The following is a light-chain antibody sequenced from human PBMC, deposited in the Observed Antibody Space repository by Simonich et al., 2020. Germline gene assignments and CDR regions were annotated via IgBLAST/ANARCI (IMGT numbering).Light chain of an antibody. Sequence: NFMLTQPHSVSESPGKTVTISCTRSSGSIASNYVQWYQQRPGSSPTTVIYEDNQSPAGFPDRCSGSIDSSSNSASLTISGLKTEDEADYYCQSYDSSNQVFGGGTKLTVL. CDR1: SGSIASNY. CDR2: EDN. V-gene: IGLV6-57*01. J-gene: IGLJ2*01. CDR3: QSYDSSNQV.